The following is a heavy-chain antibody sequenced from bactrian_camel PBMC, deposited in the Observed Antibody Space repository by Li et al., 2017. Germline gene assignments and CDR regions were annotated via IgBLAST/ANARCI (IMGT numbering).Heavy chain of an antibody. Sequence: LVESGGGSVQAGGSPRLSCAASGYTYNRNCMAWFRQAPGKEREGVARIATGSGNTYYADSVKGRFTISQDNAKNMVYLQMNSLKPEDTAMYYCAARGPYCYTKLSVRDFTYWGQGTQVTVS. CDR1: GYTYNRNC. CDR3: AARGPYCYTKLSVRDFTY. D-gene: IGHD2*01. V-gene: IGHV3S25*01. CDR2: IATGSGNT. J-gene: IGHJ6*01.